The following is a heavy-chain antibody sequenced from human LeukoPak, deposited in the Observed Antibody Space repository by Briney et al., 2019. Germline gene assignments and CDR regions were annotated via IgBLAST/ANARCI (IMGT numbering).Heavy chain of an antibody. CDR3: AKPRSSGWYYFDY. J-gene: IGHJ4*02. D-gene: IGHD6-19*01. CDR1: GFTFSSYA. CDR2: ISGSGGST. V-gene: IGHV3-23*01. Sequence: GGSLRLSCAASGFTFSSYAMSWVRQAPGKGLEWVSAISGSGGSTYYADSVKGRFTISGDNSKNTLYLQMNSLRAEDTAVYYCAKPRSSGWYYFDYWGQGTLVTVSS.